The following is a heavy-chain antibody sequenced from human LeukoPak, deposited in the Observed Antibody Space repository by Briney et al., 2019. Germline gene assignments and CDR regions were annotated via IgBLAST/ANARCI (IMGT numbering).Heavy chain of an antibody. D-gene: IGHD2/OR15-2a*01. CDR2: INPKIGGT. Sequence: ASVKVSCKASGYTFTGYYMRWVRQAPGQGLEWMGWINPKIGGTTYAQKFQGRVTITRDTPISTAYMEVSRMGSEETAVHFCAKDRENFIPETTFFYNYGLDVWGQGTTVTVSS. V-gene: IGHV1-2*02. J-gene: IGHJ6*02. CDR3: AKDRENFIPETTFFYNYGLDV. CDR1: GYTFTGYY.